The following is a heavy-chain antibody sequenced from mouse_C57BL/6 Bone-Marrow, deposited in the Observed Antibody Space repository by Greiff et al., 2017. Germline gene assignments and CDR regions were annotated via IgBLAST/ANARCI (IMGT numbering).Heavy chain of an antibody. CDR1: GFNIKDDY. Sequence: VHVKQSGAELVRPGASVKLSCTASGFNIKDDYMHWVKQRPEQGLEWIGWIDPENGDTEYASKFQGKATITADTSSNTAYLQLSSLTSEDTAVYYCTLYYGSSSRWLAYWGQGTLVTVSA. J-gene: IGHJ3*01. CDR3: TLYYGSSSRWLAY. CDR2: IDPENGDT. V-gene: IGHV14-4*01. D-gene: IGHD1-1*01.